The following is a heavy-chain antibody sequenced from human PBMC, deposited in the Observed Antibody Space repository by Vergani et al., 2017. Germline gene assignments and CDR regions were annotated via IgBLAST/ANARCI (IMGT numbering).Heavy chain of an antibody. J-gene: IGHJ4*02. CDR3: ARSQMATNDFDL. V-gene: IGHV1-18*04. CDR1: GYTFVNHP. D-gene: IGHD5-24*01. CDR2: ISPYNHKT. Sequence: QAQLGQSDSEVKKPGDSVTLSCKPSGYTFVNHPITWVRQAPGQGLELMGWISPYNHKTLYSPKVEGRVTMTSETSSSTVFLELRRLTSDDTAIYYCARSQMATNDFDLWGRGTLVTVSS.